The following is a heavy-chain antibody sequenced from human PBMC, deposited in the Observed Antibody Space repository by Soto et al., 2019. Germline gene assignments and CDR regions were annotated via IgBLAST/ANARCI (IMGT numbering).Heavy chain of an antibody. V-gene: IGHV4-39*01. CDR1: GGSISSSSYY. D-gene: IGHD3-10*01. J-gene: IGHJ5*02. CDR2: IHYSAST. CDR3: ARHAKGYYAAGSYDYWFDP. Sequence: SETLSLTCTVSGGSISSSSYYWGLIRQPPGKGLEYIGSIHYSASTYYSPSLKSRVSISVDTSKNQFSLRLSSVTAADTAIYYCARHAKGYYAAGSYDYWFDPWGQGTLVTVSS.